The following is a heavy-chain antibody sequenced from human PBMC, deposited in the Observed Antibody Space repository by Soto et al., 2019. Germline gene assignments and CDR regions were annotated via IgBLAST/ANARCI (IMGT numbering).Heavy chain of an antibody. CDR3: AKTHGSGYSSSWYQQVSLYHYCMDV. CDR2: ISYDGSNK. CDR1: GFTFGSYG. D-gene: IGHD6-13*01. J-gene: IGHJ6*02. Sequence: GGSPRLSCAASGFTFGSYGMHWVRQAPGKGLEWVAVISYDGSNKYYADSVKGRFTISRDNSKNTLYLQMNSLRAEDTAVYYCAKTHGSGYSSSWYQQVSLYHYCMDVCCQATSLAVSS. V-gene: IGHV3-30*18.